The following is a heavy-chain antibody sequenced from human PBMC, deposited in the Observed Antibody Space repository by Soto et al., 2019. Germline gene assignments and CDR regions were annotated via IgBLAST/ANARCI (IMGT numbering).Heavy chain of an antibody. CDR1: GFTFSEYS. Sequence: PGGSLRLSCSASGFTFSEYSMHWVRQAPGKGLQYVSTISSDGDITYYADSVKGRFTISRDNSKNTLYLQMNSLRPGDTAVYYCVKVSTFYDILTGYYSTNFFDPWGQGTLVTVS. CDR3: VKVSTFYDILTGYYSTNFFDP. CDR2: ISSDGDIT. J-gene: IGHJ5*02. D-gene: IGHD3-9*01. V-gene: IGHV3-64D*06.